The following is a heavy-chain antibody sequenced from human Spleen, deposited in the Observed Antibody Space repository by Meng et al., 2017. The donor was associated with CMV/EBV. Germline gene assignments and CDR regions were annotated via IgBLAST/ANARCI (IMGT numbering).Heavy chain of an antibody. D-gene: IGHD1-1*01. J-gene: IGHJ6*02. CDR2: INPNSGVT. CDR1: GYF. CDR3: ARGPPPTFTATSIYYYYGMDV. V-gene: IGHV1-2*02. Sequence: GYFIHWVRQAPGQGLEWVGWINPNSGVTNYAQTFHGRIIMTRDTSISTAFMELGRLRSDDTAIYFCARGPPPTFTATSIYYYYGMDVWGQGTTVTVSS.